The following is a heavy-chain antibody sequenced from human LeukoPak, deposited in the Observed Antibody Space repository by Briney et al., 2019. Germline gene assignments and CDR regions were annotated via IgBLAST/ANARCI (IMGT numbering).Heavy chain of an antibody. CDR2: IIPIFGTA. CDR1: GGTFSSYA. D-gene: IGHD6-13*01. J-gene: IGHJ5*02. Sequence: SVKVSCKASGGTFSSYAISWVRQAPGQGLEWMGGIIPIFGTANYAQNLQGRVTMTTDTSTSTAYMELRSLRSDDTAVYYCARHPPGIAALGWFDPWGQGTLVTVSS. CDR3: ARHPPGIAALGWFDP. V-gene: IGHV1-69*05.